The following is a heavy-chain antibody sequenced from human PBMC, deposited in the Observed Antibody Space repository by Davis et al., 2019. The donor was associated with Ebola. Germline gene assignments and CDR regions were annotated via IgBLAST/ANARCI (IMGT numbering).Heavy chain of an antibody. CDR2: IKQDGSEK. CDR3: ARATGLDY. D-gene: IGHD1-14*01. J-gene: IGHJ4*02. V-gene: IGHV3-7*04. CDR1: GFSFSSYW. Sequence: GESLKISCAASGFSFSSYWMSWVRQAPGKGLEWVANIKQDGSEKYYVDSVEGRFTISRDNSKNTLYLQMNSLRAEDTAVYYCARATGLDYWGQGTLVTVSS.